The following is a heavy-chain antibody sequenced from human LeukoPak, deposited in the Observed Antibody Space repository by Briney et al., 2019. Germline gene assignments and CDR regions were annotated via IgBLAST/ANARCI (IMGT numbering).Heavy chain of an antibody. D-gene: IGHD1-20*01. J-gene: IGHJ5*02. CDR1: GYTFTSYG. Sequence: ASVKVSCKASGYTFTSYGISWVRQAPGQGLEWMGWISAYNGNTNYAQKLQGRVTMTTDTSTSTAYMELRSLRSDDTAVYYCARITANLFAGWCDPWGQGTLVTVSS. CDR2: ISAYNGNT. V-gene: IGHV1-18*01. CDR3: ARITANLFAGWCDP.